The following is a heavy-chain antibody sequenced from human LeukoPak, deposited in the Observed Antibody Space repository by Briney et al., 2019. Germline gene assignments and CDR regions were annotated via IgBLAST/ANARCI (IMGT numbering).Heavy chain of an antibody. Sequence: SETLSLTCTVSGGSISSYYWSWIRQPPGKGLEWIGYIYYSGTTNYNPSLKSRVTISVDTSKNQFSLKLSPVTAADTAVYYCARGEYDFWSGYLVRDYWGQGTLVTVSS. CDR2: IYYSGTT. J-gene: IGHJ4*02. V-gene: IGHV4-59*12. CDR1: GGSISSYY. D-gene: IGHD3-3*01. CDR3: ARGEYDFWSGYLVRDY.